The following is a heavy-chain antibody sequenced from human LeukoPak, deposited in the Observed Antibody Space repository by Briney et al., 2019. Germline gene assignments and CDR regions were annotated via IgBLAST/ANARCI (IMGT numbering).Heavy chain of an antibody. Sequence: GGSLRLSCAASGFTISSNYMSWVRQAPGKGLEWVSIIYTGGTTYYADSVKGRFTISRDNSRNTLYLQMNSLRAEDTAVYYCARGQGLWGQGTLVTVSS. V-gene: IGHV3-53*01. CDR3: ARGQGL. CDR2: IYTGGTT. CDR1: GFTISSNY. J-gene: IGHJ4*02.